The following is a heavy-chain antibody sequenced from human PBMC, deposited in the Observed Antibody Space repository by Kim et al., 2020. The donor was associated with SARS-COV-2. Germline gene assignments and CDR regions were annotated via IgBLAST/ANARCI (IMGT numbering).Heavy chain of an antibody. D-gene: IGHD1-7*01. V-gene: IGHV2-5*02. Sequence: SGPTLVRPTQTLTLTCTFSGFSLTTSGLGVGWIRQPPGKALEWLALIHWDDDKRYSPSLQRRLTITKDTSKNQVVLTMTSMDPVDTATYYCAHSSGRNFMNWGQGTLVTVSS. CDR3: AHSSGRNFMN. J-gene: IGHJ4*02. CDR1: GFSLTTSGLG. CDR2: IHWDDDK.